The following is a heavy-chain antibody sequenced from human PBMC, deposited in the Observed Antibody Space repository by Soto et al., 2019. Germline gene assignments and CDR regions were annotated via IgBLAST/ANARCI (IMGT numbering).Heavy chain of an antibody. CDR3: ARAMTTVNTFDY. V-gene: IGHV4-30-2*01. CDR1: GDTISTGGYT. Sequence: SETLSLTCDVSGDTISTGGYTWAWIRQPPGKGLEWIGYIYHSGSTYYNPSLKSRVTISEDRSKNQFSLKLSSVTAADTAVYYCARAMTTVNTFDYWGQGTLVTVSS. D-gene: IGHD4-17*01. CDR2: IYHSGST. J-gene: IGHJ4*02.